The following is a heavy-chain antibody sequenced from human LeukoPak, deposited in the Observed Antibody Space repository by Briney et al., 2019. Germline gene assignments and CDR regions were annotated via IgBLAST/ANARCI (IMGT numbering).Heavy chain of an antibody. V-gene: IGHV3-23*01. D-gene: IGHD2-15*01. CDR1: GFPFSSYS. J-gene: IGHJ4*02. Sequence: GGSLRLSCAASGFPFSSYSMTWVRQAPGKGLEWVSSISGSGDNTYYADSVKGRFTVSRDNSKNTLYLQMNSLRAEDTAVYYCAKTPGDCTGGTCYSFDYWGQGSLVTVSS. CDR2: ISGSGDNT. CDR3: AKTPGDCTGGTCYSFDY.